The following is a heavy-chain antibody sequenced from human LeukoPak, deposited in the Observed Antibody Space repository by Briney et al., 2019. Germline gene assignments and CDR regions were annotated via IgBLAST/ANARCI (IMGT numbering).Heavy chain of an antibody. CDR1: GYSISSGYY. Sequence: SETLSLTCTVSGYSISSGYYWGWIRQPPGKGLEWIGSIYYSGSTYYNPSLKSRVTISVDTSKNQFSLKLSSVTAADTAVCYCARGVRHDFWSGPRDPFDYWGQGTLVTVSS. V-gene: IGHV4-38-2*02. J-gene: IGHJ4*02. CDR2: IYYSGST. CDR3: ARGVRHDFWSGPRDPFDY. D-gene: IGHD3-3*01.